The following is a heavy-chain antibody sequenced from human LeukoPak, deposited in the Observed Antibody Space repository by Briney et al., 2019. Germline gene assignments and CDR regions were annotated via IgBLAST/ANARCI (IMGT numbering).Heavy chain of an antibody. V-gene: IGHV3-73*01. Sequence: AGGSLRLSCAASGFTFSGSPMHWVRQASGKGLEWVGRITDKANSYATAYAESVKGRFTISRDDSKNTAYLQMNSLQTEDSAVYYCTRLPMLKTFDYWGQGVLVTVSS. CDR3: TRLPMLKTFDY. J-gene: IGHJ4*02. CDR1: GFTFSGSP. CDR2: ITDKANSYAT. D-gene: IGHD3-10*02.